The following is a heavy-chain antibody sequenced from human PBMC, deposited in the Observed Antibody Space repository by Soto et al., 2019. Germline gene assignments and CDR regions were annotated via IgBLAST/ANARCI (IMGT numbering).Heavy chain of an antibody. CDR3: AREGDITMVRGVIPYYFDY. V-gene: IGHV1-69*13. D-gene: IGHD3-10*01. J-gene: IGHJ4*02. CDR2: VIPIFGTA. CDR1: GGTFSSYA. Sequence: ASVKVSCKASGGTFSSYAISWVRQAPGQGLEWMVGVIPIFGTATYAQKFQGRVTLTADESTSTAPMELSSLRSEDTAVYYCAREGDITMVRGVIPYYFDYWGQGTLVTVSS.